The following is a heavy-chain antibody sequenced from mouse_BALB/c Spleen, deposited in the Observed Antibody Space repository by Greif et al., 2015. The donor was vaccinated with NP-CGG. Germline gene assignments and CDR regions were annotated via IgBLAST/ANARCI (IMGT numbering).Heavy chain of an antibody. CDR3: ARETMITTYFDV. V-gene: IGHV5-6-3*01. D-gene: IGHD2-4*01. CDR1: GFTFSSYG. Sequence: EVQLVESGGGLVQPGGSLKLSCAASGFTFSSYGMSWVRQTPDKRLELVATINSNGGSTYYPDSVKGRFTISRDNAKNPLYLQMSRLKSEDTAMYYCARETMITTYFDVWGAGTTVTVSS. J-gene: IGHJ1*01. CDR2: INSNGGST.